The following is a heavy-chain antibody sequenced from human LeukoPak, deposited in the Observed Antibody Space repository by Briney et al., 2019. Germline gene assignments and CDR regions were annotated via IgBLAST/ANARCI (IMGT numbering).Heavy chain of an antibody. CDR1: AGSISSSSYY. J-gene: IGHJ4*02. CDR3: AREGNLEMATMM. Sequence: PSETLSLTCTVSAGSISSSSYYWGWIRQPPGKGLECIGGIYYSGSTYYNPSIKSRVTISVDTYKNQFSLKLISVTAADTAVDYCAREGNLEMATMMWGQGTLVTVSS. CDR2: IYYSGST. V-gene: IGHV4-39*07. D-gene: IGHD5-24*01.